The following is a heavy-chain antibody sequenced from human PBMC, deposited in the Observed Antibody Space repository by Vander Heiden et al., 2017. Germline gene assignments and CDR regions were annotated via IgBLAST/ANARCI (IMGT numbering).Heavy chain of an antibody. CDR2: IYYSGST. D-gene: IGHD2-15*01. V-gene: IGHV4-61*01. J-gene: IGHJ6*02. CDR1: GGPVSCGRFY. Sequence: VQLQESAPGLVKPSETLSLTSPVPGGPVSCGRFYWSWIRQPPGKGLEWIGYIYYSGSTNYNPSLKSRVTISVDTSKNQFSLKLSSVTAADTAVYYCARVGCSGGSCYFDYYGMDVWGQGTTVTVSS. CDR3: ARVGCSGGSCYFDYYGMDV.